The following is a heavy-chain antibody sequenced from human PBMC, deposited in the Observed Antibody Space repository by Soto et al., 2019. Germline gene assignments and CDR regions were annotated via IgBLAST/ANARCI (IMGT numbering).Heavy chain of an antibody. V-gene: IGHV3-30*18. Sequence: PGGSLRLSCVASGFTFSGYGVHWVRQAPGKGLEWLAVISHDGSDKYYADSVRGRFTISRDNSENTLYLQMNSLRPEDTAVYYCAKEDVWFAKDYWGQGTLVTVSS. CDR1: GFTFSGYG. J-gene: IGHJ4*02. CDR2: ISHDGSDK. CDR3: AKEDVWFAKDY. D-gene: IGHD3-10*01.